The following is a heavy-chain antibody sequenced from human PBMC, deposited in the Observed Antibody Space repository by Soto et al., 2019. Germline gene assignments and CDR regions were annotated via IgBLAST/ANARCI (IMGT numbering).Heavy chain of an antibody. Sequence: PSETVSLTCAVSGYSISSGYYWGWIRQPPGKGLEWIGSIYHSGSTYYNPSLKSRVTISVDTSKNQFSLKLSSVTAADTAVYYCAREKAARPFDYWGQGTLVTVSS. J-gene: IGHJ4*02. D-gene: IGHD6-6*01. CDR3: AREKAARPFDY. CDR1: GYSISSGYY. V-gene: IGHV4-38-2*02. CDR2: IYHSGST.